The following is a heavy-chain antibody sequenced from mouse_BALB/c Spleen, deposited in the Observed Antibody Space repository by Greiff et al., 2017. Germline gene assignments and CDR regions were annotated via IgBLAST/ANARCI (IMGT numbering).Heavy chain of an antibody. V-gene: IGHV1S137*01. J-gene: IGHJ1*01. CDR2: ISTYYSDA. CDR3: ARSATATKYFDV. D-gene: IGHD1-2*01. Sequence: VQLQQSGAELVRPGVSVKISCKGSGYTFTDYAMHWVKQSHAKSLEWIGVISTYYSDASYNQKFKGKATMTVDKSSSTAYMELARLTSEDSAIYYCARSATATKYFDVWGAGTTVTVSS. CDR1: GYTFTDYA.